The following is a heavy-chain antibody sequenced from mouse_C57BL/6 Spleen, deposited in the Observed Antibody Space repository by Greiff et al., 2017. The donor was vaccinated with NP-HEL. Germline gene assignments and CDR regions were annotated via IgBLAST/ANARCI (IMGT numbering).Heavy chain of an antibody. CDR3: ARAYDGSRYWYFDV. CDR2: INPNYGTT. Sequence: EVQLQQSGPELVKPGASVKISCKASGYSFTDYNMNWVKQSDGKSLEWIGVINPNYGTTSYNQKFKGKATLTVDQSSSTAYMQLNSLTSEDSAVYYCARAYDGSRYWYFDVWGTGTTVTVSS. J-gene: IGHJ1*03. CDR1: GYSFTDYN. D-gene: IGHD2-3*01. V-gene: IGHV1-39*01.